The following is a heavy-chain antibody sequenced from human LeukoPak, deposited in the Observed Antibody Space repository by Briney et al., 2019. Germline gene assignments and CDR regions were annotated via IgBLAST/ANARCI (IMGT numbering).Heavy chain of an antibody. CDR1: GGSISSGDYY. CDR2: IYYSGST. CDR3: ARVPIGSSAWHFDY. D-gene: IGHD3-10*01. V-gene: IGHV4-30-4*01. Sequence: PSETLPLTCTVSGGSISSGDYYWSWIRQPPGKGLEWIGYIYYSGSTYYNPSLKSRVTISVDTSKNQFSLKLSSVTAADTAVYYCARVPIGSSAWHFDYWGQGTLVTVSS. J-gene: IGHJ4*02.